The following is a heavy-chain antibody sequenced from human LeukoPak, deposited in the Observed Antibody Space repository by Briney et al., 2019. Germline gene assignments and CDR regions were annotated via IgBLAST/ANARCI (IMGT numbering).Heavy chain of an antibody. CDR2: IWYDGSNK. CDR3: ARDYLDWYFDL. V-gene: IGHV3-33*01. J-gene: IGHJ2*01. CDR1: GFTFSSYG. Sequence: GGSLRLSCAASGFTFSSYGMHWVRQAPGKGLEWVAVIWYDGSNKYYADSVKGRFTVSRDNSKNTLYLQMNSLRAEDTAVYYCARDYLDWYFDLWGRGTLVTVSS.